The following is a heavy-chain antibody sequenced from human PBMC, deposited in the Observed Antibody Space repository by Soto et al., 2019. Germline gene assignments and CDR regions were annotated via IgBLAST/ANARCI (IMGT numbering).Heavy chain of an antibody. CDR1: GFTFSSYA. CDR2: ISGSGGTT. CDR3: AKRHYDDGGDSGFYYFDS. D-gene: IGHD2-21*02. Sequence: EVQLLESGGDLVQPGGSLRLSCAASGFTFSSYAMTWVRQAPGKGLEWVSGISGSGGTTYYADSVKGRFTISRDKSNNTLYLQMNSLRAEDTAVYYCAKRHYDDGGDSGFYYFDSWGQGTLVTVSS. V-gene: IGHV3-23*01. J-gene: IGHJ4*02.